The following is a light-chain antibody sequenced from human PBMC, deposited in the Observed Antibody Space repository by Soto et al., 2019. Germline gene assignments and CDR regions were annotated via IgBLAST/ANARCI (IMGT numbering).Light chain of an antibody. Sequence: QSALTQPASVSGSPGQSITSSCTGTSSDVGAYNYVSWYQQPPGEAPKLMIYEVTDRPSGVSNRFSGSKSGNTASLTISGLQAEDEADYYCSSYTSGDTLVFGTGTKVTVL. CDR2: EVT. V-gene: IGLV2-14*01. CDR3: SSYTSGDTLV. CDR1: SSDVGAYNY. J-gene: IGLJ1*01.